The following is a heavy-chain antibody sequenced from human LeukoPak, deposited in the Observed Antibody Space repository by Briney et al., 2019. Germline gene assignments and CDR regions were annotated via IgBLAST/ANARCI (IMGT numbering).Heavy chain of an antibody. D-gene: IGHD2-2*01. Sequence: PGGSLRLSCAASGFTFSSYAMTWVRQAPGKGLEWVANIKVDGSEKYYVDSVKGRFTISRDNAKNSLYLQMTSLRAEDTALYYCARDLRYQAQDIWGQGTMVIVSS. V-gene: IGHV3-7*01. J-gene: IGHJ3*02. CDR1: GFTFSSYA. CDR3: ARDLRYQAQDI. CDR2: IKVDGSEK.